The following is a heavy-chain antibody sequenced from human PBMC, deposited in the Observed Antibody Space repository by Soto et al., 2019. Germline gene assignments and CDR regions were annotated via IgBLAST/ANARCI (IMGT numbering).Heavy chain of an antibody. J-gene: IGHJ5*02. CDR3: ARDVYPAGWSDKYAPSNNSFAP. Sequence: QEQLVQSGAEVKKPGASVKVSCKASGYTFSNYCLHWVRQAPGQGLEWMGIFNPNNGKTLYAQKFDARVTMTTDTSTNTVYMKLSSLRSEDTAIYYCARDVYPAGWSDKYAPSNNSFAPWGQGTLVTASS. CDR1: GYTFSNYC. CDR2: FNPNNGKT. V-gene: IGHV1-46*01. D-gene: IGHD6-19*01.